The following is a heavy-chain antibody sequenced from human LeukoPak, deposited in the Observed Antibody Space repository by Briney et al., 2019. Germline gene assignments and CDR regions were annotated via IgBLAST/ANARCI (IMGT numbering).Heavy chain of an antibody. CDR1: GYTFTDYY. J-gene: IGHJ5*02. V-gene: IGHV1-2*02. D-gene: IGHD6-13*01. CDR2: INPNNGGT. CDR3: AREVGYSTSWYGRFDP. Sequence: ASVKVSCKASGYTFTDYYMNWVRQTPGQGLEWMGWINPNNGGTNYAQKFQGRVTITRDTSVNTVYMELSGLKSDDTGAYYCAREVGYSTSWYGRFDPWGQGTVVTVSS.